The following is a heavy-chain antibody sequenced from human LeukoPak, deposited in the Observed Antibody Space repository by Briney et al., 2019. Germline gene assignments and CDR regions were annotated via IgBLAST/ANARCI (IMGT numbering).Heavy chain of an antibody. J-gene: IGHJ4*02. CDR3: AKRGGVAGSAPFDY. V-gene: IGHV3-23*01. CDR1: GFTFSSYA. Sequence: GGSLRLSCAASGFTFSSYAMSWVRQAPGKGLEWVTTISGSGGNTYYADSVKGRFSFSRDNSKNTLYLQMNSLRAEDTAVYYCAKRGGVAGSAPFDYWGREPWSPSPQ. D-gene: IGHD6-19*01. CDR2: ISGSGGNT.